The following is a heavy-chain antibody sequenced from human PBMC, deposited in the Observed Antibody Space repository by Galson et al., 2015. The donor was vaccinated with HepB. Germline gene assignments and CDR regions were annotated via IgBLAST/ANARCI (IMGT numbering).Heavy chain of an antibody. CDR1: GFTFSSYA. V-gene: IGHV3-23*01. CDR3: AKSLLGYCSGGSCYSLDY. D-gene: IGHD2-15*01. J-gene: IGHJ4*02. Sequence: SLRLSCAASGFTFSSYAMSWVRQAPGKGLEWVSAISGSGGSTYYADSVEGRFTISRDNSKNTLYLQMNSLRAEDTAVYYCAKSLLGYCSGGSCYSLDYWGQGTLVTVSS. CDR2: ISGSGGST.